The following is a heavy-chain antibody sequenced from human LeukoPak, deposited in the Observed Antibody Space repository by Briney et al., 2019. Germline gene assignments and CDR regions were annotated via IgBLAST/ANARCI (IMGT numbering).Heavy chain of an antibody. D-gene: IGHD6-6*01. CDR3: ARDLEGQLVLGLDY. CDR2: ISYDGSNK. Sequence: PGGSLRLSCAASGFTFSSYAMHWVCQARGKGLEWVAVISYDGSNKYYADSVKGRFTISRDNSKNTLYLQMNSLRAEDTAVYYCARDLEGQLVLGLDYWGQGTLVTVSS. CDR1: GFTFSSYA. J-gene: IGHJ4*02. V-gene: IGHV3-30-3*01.